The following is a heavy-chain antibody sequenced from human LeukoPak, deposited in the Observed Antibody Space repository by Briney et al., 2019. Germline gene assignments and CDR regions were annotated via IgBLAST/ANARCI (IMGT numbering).Heavy chain of an antibody. J-gene: IGHJ6*03. CDR2: INTNTGNP. D-gene: IGHD3-10*01. CDR1: GYMLTSYT. CDR3: AKVAPMIRGPYYFYYMEV. V-gene: IGHV7-4-1*02. Sequence: GASVKVSFTGSGYMLTSYTISWVRQAPGQGLEWVGWINTNTGNPTYAQGFTGRFVFSLDTSVSTAYLQVSNLRAEDTAVYYCAKVAPMIRGPYYFYYMEVWGKGTTVTVSS.